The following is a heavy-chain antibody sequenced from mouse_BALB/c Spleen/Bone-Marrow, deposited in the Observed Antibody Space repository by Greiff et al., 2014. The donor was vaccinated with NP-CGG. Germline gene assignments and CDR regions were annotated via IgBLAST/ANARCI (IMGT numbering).Heavy chain of an antibody. Sequence: VQLQQSGPEQVKPGSSVKMSCKASGYSFTDYTIHWVKQSHGKSLEWIGDFNPNNGGTDYNQKFQDKATLTVDKSSRTAFMEFRSLTFEDSAVYYCARARWYDYWGQGTTLTVSS. CDR2: FNPNNGGT. D-gene: IGHD1-1*02. V-gene: IGHV1-22*01. CDR3: ARARWYDY. J-gene: IGHJ2*01. CDR1: GYSFTDYT.